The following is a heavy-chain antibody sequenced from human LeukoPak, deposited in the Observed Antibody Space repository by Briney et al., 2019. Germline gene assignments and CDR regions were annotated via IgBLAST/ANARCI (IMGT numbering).Heavy chain of an antibody. CDR1: GYTFTSYG. V-gene: IGHV1-18*01. CDR3: ARVPGSYYVDFDY. D-gene: IGHD3-10*01. CDR2: ISAYNGNT. Sequence: ASVKVSCKASGYTFTSYGISWVRQAPGQGLEWMGWISAYNGNTNYAQKFQGRVTMTRNTSISTAYMELSSLRSEDTAVYYCARVPGSYYVDFDYWGQGTLVTVSS. J-gene: IGHJ4*02.